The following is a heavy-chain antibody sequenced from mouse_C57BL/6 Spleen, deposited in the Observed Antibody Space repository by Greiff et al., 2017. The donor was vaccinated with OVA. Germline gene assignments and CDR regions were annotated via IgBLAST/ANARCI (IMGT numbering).Heavy chain of an antibody. CDR2: ISSGGDYI. J-gene: IGHJ4*01. CDR3: TRDGYGNYYYYAMDY. Sequence: EVKLVESGEGLVKPGGSLKLSCAASGFTFSSYAMSWVRQTPEQRLEWVAYISSGGDYIYYADTVKGRVTISRDNARNTLYLQMSSLKSEDTAMYYCTRDGYGNYYYYAMDYWGQGTSVTVSS. V-gene: IGHV5-9-1*02. D-gene: IGHD2-1*01. CDR1: GFTFSSYA.